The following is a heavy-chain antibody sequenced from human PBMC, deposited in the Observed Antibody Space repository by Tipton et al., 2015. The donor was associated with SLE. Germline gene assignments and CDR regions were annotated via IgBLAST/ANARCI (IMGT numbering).Heavy chain of an antibody. V-gene: IGHV4-59*12. CDR2: IYFSGSA. CDR3: ARDPKY. Sequence: TLSLTCTVSGGSISNYYWSWIRQPPGKGLEWIGYIYFSGSANYNPSLRSRVTISADTSKNQFSLKLTSVTAADTAVYYCARDPKYWGQGTLVIVSS. CDR1: GGSISNYY. J-gene: IGHJ4*02.